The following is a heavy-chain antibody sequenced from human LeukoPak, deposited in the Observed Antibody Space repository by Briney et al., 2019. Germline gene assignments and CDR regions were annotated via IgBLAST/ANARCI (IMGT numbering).Heavy chain of an antibody. Sequence: ASVKVSCKASGYTFTSYDINWVRQAPGQGLEWMGWMNPHSGNTGYAQKFQGRVTMTRYTSISTAYMELSSLRSEDTAVYYCAAFYYDSSGYYDYWGQGTLVTVSS. CDR2: MNPHSGNT. V-gene: IGHV1-8*01. J-gene: IGHJ4*02. CDR1: GYTFTSYD. D-gene: IGHD3-22*01. CDR3: AAFYYDSSGYYDY.